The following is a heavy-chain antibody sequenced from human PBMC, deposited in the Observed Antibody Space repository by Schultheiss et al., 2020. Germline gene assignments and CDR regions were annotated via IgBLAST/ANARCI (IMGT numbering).Heavy chain of an antibody. Sequence: SETLSLTCTVSGGSISGYYWSWIRQPPGKGLEWIGYIYYSGSTYYNPSLKSRVTISVDTSKNQFSLKLSSVTAADTAVYYCARGAMIFGVVLDFWGQGTPVTVS. CDR3: ARGAMIFGVVLDF. D-gene: IGHD3-3*01. V-gene: IGHV4-59*12. CDR2: IYYSGST. J-gene: IGHJ6*02. CDR1: GGSISGYY.